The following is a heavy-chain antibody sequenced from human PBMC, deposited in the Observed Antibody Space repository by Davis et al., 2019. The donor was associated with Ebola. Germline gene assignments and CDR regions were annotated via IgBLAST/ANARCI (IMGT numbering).Heavy chain of an antibody. V-gene: IGHV3-33*01. CDR1: EFIFSNYG. J-gene: IGHJ3*02. D-gene: IGHD2-8*02. CDR3: ARDRTGGTSNVFDI. Sequence: PGGSLRLSCAASEFIFSNYGMHWVRQAPGKGLEWVAVIWYDASNEYYADSVKGRFTISRDNSKNTLYLQMNSLRAEDTAVYYCARDRTGGTSNVFDIWGQGTMVTLSS. CDR2: IWYDASNE.